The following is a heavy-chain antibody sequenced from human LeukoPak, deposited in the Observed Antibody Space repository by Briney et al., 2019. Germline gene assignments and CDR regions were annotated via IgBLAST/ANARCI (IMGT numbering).Heavy chain of an antibody. CDR1: GRSISNYF. CDR2: IYYSGIT. Sequence: SETLSLTCTVSGRSISNYFWSWIRQAPGKGLEYIGFIYYSGITNYNPSFKSRVTISVDTSKKQFSLKLSSVTAADTAVYYCARDLAYRSSLRGTFDIWGQGTKVTVSS. CDR3: ARDLAYRSSLRGTFDI. J-gene: IGHJ3*02. V-gene: IGHV4-59*01. D-gene: IGHD6-19*01.